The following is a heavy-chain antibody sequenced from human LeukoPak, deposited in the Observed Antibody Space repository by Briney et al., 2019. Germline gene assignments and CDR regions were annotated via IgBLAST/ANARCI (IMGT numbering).Heavy chain of an antibody. CDR1: GASISSDY. Sequence: SETLSLTCSVSGASISSDYWSWIRQPPGKGLEWIGNIYSSETTKYNPSLRSRATISGDTSKNQFSLKLSSVTAADTAVYYCARVASGLDYYMDVWGKGTTVTVSS. J-gene: IGHJ6*03. CDR2: IYSSETT. V-gene: IGHV4-4*09. CDR3: ARVASGLDYYMDV. D-gene: IGHD2-15*01.